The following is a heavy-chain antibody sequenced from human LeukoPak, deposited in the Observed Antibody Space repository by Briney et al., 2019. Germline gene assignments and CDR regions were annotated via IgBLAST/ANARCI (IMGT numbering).Heavy chain of an antibody. CDR3: ARGRGPLLWFGESNYYYYGMDV. CDR2: FNSNSGGT. Sequence: ASVKVSCKASGYTFTGYYMHWVRQAPGQGLEWMGWFNSNSGGTNYAQKFQGRVTMTRDTSISTAYMELSRLRSDDTAVYYCARGRGPLLWFGESNYYYYGMDVWGQGTTVTVSS. V-gene: IGHV1-2*02. J-gene: IGHJ6*02. D-gene: IGHD3-10*01. CDR1: GYTFTGYY.